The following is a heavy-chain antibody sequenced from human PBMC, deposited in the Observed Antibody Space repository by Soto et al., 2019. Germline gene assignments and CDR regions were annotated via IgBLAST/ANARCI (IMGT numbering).Heavy chain of an antibody. CDR1: GYTFTSYA. J-gene: IGHJ4*02. V-gene: IGHV1-3*01. Sequence: GASVKVFCKASGYTFTSYAMHWVRQAPGQRLEWMGWINADNGNTNYSQKLQGRVTITTDTSTSTAYMELRSLRSDDTAVYYCARDVADDSSGYYLKHNPFDYWGQGTLVTVSS. CDR2: INADNGNT. D-gene: IGHD3-22*01. CDR3: ARDVADDSSGYYLKHNPFDY.